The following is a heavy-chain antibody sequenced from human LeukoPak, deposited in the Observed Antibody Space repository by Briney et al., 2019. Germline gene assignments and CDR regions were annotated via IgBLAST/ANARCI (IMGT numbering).Heavy chain of an antibody. V-gene: IGHV4-59*01. Sequence: SETLSLTCAVYGGSFSGYYWSWIRQPPGKGLEWIGYIYYSGSTNYNPSLKSRVTISVDTSKNQFSLKLSSVTAADTAVYYCARDSSNFDFWSGYRSRHDAFDIWGQGTMVTVSS. CDR2: IYYSGST. CDR1: GGSFSGYY. CDR3: ARDSSNFDFWSGYRSRHDAFDI. J-gene: IGHJ3*02. D-gene: IGHD3-3*01.